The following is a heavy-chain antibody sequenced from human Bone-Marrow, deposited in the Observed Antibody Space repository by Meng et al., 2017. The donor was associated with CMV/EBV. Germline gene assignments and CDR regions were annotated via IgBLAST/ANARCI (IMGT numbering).Heavy chain of an antibody. Sequence: GESLKISCAASGFTVSSNNMSWVRQAPGKGLEWVAFIRYDGSNKYYADSVKGRFTISRDNSKNTLYLQMNSLRAEDAAVYYCVRPAGGWFDFDYWGQGTLVTVSS. J-gene: IGHJ4*02. V-gene: IGHV3-30*02. CDR2: IRYDGSNK. D-gene: IGHD6-19*01. CDR1: GFTVSSNN. CDR3: VRPAGGWFDFDY.